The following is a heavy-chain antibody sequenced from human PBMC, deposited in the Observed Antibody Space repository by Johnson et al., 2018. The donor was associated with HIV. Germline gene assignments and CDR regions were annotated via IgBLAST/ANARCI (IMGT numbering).Heavy chain of an antibody. CDR1: GFTFSSYA. V-gene: IGHV3-30*02. D-gene: IGHD5-12*01. J-gene: IGHJ3*02. CDR2: IRYDGNNK. Sequence: QVQLVESGGGVVQPGRSLRLSCAASGFTFSSYAMHWVRQAPGKGLEWVAFIRYDGNNKYYVDSVKGRFTISRDNSKNTLYLQMNSLRAEDTAVYYCAKEGRYVEGAFDIWGQGTMVTVSS. CDR3: AKEGRYVEGAFDI.